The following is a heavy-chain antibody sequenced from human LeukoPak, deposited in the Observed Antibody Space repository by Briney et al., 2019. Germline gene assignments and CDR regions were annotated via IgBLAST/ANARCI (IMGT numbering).Heavy chain of an antibody. V-gene: IGHV3-11*06. CDR1: GFTFSDYS. D-gene: IGHD1-14*01. CDR3: ASGPTGFA. CDR2: ISSTTSYR. Sequence: GGSLRLSCAASGFTFSDYSMSWIRQAPGKGLEWISYISSTTSYRDYADSVRDRCTISRDNAKNTLYLQMNSLRAEDTAVYFCASGPTGFAWGQGTLVTVSS. J-gene: IGHJ5*02.